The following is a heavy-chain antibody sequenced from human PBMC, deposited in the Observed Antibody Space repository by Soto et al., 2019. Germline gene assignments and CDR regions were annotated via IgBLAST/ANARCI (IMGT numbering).Heavy chain of an antibody. CDR1: GFTFSDYY. Sequence: GGSLRLSCAASGFTFSDYYMSWIRQAPGKGLEWVSYISSSSSYSNYADSVKGRFTISRDNAKNSLYLQMNSLRAEDTAVYYCARDSRMVVAATYYYYGMDVWGQGTTVTVSS. V-gene: IGHV3-11*06. CDR2: ISSSSSYS. CDR3: ARDSRMVVAATYYYYGMDV. D-gene: IGHD2-15*01. J-gene: IGHJ6*02.